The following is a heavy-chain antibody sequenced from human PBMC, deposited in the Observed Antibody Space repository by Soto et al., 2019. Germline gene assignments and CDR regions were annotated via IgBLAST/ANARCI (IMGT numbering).Heavy chain of an antibody. V-gene: IGHV3-15*07. CDR1: GFTFSNAW. J-gene: IGHJ4*02. Sequence: GGSLRLSCAASGFTFSNAWMNWVRQAPGKGLEWVGRIKSKTDGGTTDYAAPVKGRFTISRDDSKNTLYLQMNSLKTEDTAVYYCTTGVYGGRSDFDYWGQGTLVTVSS. CDR3: TTGVYGGRSDFDY. CDR2: IKSKTDGGTT. D-gene: IGHD2-15*01.